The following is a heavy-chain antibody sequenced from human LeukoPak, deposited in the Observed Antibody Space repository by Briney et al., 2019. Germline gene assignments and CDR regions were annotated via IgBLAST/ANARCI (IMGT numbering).Heavy chain of an antibody. D-gene: IGHD5-12*01. J-gene: IGHJ4*02. CDR1: GYTFTSYY. Sequence: HRASVKVSCKASGYTFTSYYMHWVRQAPGQGLEWMGIINPSGGSTSYAQKFQGRVTMTRDMSTSTVYMELSSLRSEDTAVYYCARDIIVATTVLPTPKYYLDYWGQGTLVTVSS. V-gene: IGHV1-46*01. CDR2: INPSGGST. CDR3: ARDIIVATTVLPTPKYYLDY.